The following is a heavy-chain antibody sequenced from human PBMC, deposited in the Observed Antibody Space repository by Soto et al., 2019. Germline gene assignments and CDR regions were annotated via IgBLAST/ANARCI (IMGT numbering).Heavy chain of an antibody. Sequence: QMTLNESGPALVKPTQTLTLTCTFSGFSLNTRDVGVGWIRQPPGKALEWLGVVYWDDDKTYSPSLKSRLTITQDTPKNQVVLRMTKMDPVDTATYYCAHCRGGVASFWGQGTLVTVSS. CDR2: VYWDDDK. CDR1: GFSLNTRDVG. V-gene: IGHV2-5*02. D-gene: IGHD3-16*01. J-gene: IGHJ4*02. CDR3: AHCRGGVASF.